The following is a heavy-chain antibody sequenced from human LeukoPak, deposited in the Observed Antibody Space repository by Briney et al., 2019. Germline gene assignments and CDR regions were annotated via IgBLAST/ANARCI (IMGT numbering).Heavy chain of an antibody. D-gene: IGHD5-12*01. CDR1: GGSISSGDYY. CDR2: IYYSGST. CDR3: ARARGYSGYAYFDY. V-gene: IGHV4-61*08. J-gene: IGHJ4*02. Sequence: SETLPLTCTVSGGSISSGDYYWSWIRQPPGKGLEWIGYIYYSGSTNYNPSLKSRVTISVDTSKNQFSLKLSSVTAADTAVYYCARARGYSGYAYFDYWGQGTLVTVSS.